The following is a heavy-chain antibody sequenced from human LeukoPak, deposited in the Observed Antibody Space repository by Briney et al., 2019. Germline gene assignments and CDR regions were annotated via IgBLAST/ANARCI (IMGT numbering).Heavy chain of an antibody. CDR2: IYSGGST. CDR1: EFTASSNY. CDR3: ASDGGNSELYDAFDI. J-gene: IGHJ3*02. Sequence: PSGSLTLSCAASEFTASSNYMSWGRQAPRTGLASVSVIYSGGSTYYADSVTGRFTISRDNSKNTLYLQMNSLRAEDTAVYYCASDGGNSELYDAFDIWGQGTMVTVSS. D-gene: IGHD4-23*01. V-gene: IGHV3-53*01.